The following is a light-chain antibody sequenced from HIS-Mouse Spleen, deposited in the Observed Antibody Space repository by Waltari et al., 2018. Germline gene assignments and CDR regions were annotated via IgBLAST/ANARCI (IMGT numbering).Light chain of an antibody. Sequence: DIVMTQSPDSLAVSLGERATINCKSSQSVLYSSNNKNYLAWYQQKPGQPPKLLIYWASTREPGVPDRFSGSESGTDFTLTISSLQAEDVAVYYCQQYYSTPRTFGQGTKLEIK. CDR1: QSVLYSSNNKNY. CDR2: WAS. J-gene: IGKJ2*01. V-gene: IGKV4-1*01. CDR3: QQYYSTPRT.